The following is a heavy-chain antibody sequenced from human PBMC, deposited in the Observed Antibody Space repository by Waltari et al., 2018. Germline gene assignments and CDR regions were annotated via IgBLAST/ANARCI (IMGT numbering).Heavy chain of an antibody. CDR3: ARGLRVRTFDI. CDR1: GGSFSGYY. Sequence: QVQLQQWGAGRLKPSETLSLSCAVYGGSFSGYYWTWVRQSPGKGLEWIGEITHSGSTYYNPSLKSRVTISVDSSKNQFSLRLTSVTTADTAVYYCARGLRVRTFDIWGQGTMVNVSS. J-gene: IGHJ3*02. CDR2: ITHSGST. D-gene: IGHD3-22*01. V-gene: IGHV4-34*01.